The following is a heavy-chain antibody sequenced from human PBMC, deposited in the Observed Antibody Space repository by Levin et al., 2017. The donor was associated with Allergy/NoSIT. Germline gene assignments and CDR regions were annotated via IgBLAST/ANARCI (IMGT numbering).Heavy chain of an antibody. CDR3: AKKRGSGGSCYDY. V-gene: IGHV3-23*01. J-gene: IGHJ4*02. Sequence: RAGGSLRLSCAASGFTFSSYAMSWVRQAPGKGLEWVSAISGSGGSTYYADSVKGRFTISRDNSKNTLYLQMNSLRAEDTAVYYCAKKRGSGGSCYDYWGQGTLVTVSS. CDR2: ISGSGGST. D-gene: IGHD2-15*01. CDR1: GFTFSSYA.